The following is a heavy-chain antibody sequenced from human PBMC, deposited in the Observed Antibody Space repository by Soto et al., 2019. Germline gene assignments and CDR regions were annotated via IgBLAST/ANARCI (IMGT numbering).Heavy chain of an antibody. Sequence: ASVKVSCTASGGTFSSYTISWVRQAPGQGLEWMGRIIPILGIANYAQKFQGRVTITADKSTSTAYMELSSLRSEDTAVYYCAREGKYYYDSSGYYGPFDYWGQGTLVTVSS. CDR1: GGTFSSYT. J-gene: IGHJ4*02. D-gene: IGHD3-22*01. CDR3: AREGKYYYDSSGYYGPFDY. V-gene: IGHV1-69*04. CDR2: IIPILGIA.